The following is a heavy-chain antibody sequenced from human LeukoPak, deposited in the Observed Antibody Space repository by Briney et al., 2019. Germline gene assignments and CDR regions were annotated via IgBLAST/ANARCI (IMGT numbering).Heavy chain of an antibody. Sequence: GGSLKLSCAASGFTFSGSAMHGVRQASGKGLEWVGRIRSKANSYATAYAASVKGRFTISRDDSKNTAYLQMNSLKTEDTAVYYCTRQGMATIRGYYYYYMDVWGKGTTVTVSS. CDR1: GFTFSGSA. CDR3: TRQGMATIRGYYYYYMDV. CDR2: IRSKANSYAT. D-gene: IGHD5-24*01. V-gene: IGHV3-73*01. J-gene: IGHJ6*03.